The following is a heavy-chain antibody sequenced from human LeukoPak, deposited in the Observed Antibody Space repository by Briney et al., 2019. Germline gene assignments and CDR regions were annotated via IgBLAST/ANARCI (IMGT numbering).Heavy chain of an antibody. CDR3: GKGSLAVAATPLDF. CDR1: GFDFSNSF. J-gene: IGHJ4*02. CDR2: ISSRSTTI. V-gene: IGHV3-11*01. D-gene: IGHD6-19*01. Sequence: GGSQSLSCTASGFDFSNSFMSWVRQAPGKGLEWISYISSRSTTIYYADAVKGRFTISRDNGKNTEYLQMNNLRVDDTAVFYCGKGSLAVAATPLDFWGQGALLSVSS.